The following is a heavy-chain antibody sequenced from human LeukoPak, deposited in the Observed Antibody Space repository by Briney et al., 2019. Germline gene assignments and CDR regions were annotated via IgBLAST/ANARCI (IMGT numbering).Heavy chain of an antibody. Sequence: SETLSLTCTVSGGSISSGTYYWTWIRQPAGKGLEWIGRVSSSGTTNYNPYNPSLKSRVTMSVDTSKNQFSLKLSSVTAADTAVYYCARVHGTTLDYWGQGTLVTVSS. CDR2: VSSSGTT. CDR1: GGSISSGTYY. V-gene: IGHV4-61*02. CDR3: ARVHGTTLDY. D-gene: IGHD1-7*01. J-gene: IGHJ4*02.